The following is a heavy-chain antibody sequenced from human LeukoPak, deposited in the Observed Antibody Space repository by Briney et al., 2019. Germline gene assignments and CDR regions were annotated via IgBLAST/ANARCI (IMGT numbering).Heavy chain of an antibody. V-gene: IGHV3-21*01. CDR2: ISSSSSYR. Sequence: PGASLRLSCAASGVTFSYYAMYWVRQAPGKGLEWVSSISSSSSYRYYADSVKGRFTISRDNAKNSLYLQMNSLRAEDTAVYYCARVHNPVAAAGTYYYYGMDVWGQGTTVTVSS. CDR1: GVTFSYYA. D-gene: IGHD6-13*01. J-gene: IGHJ6*02. CDR3: ARVHNPVAAAGTYYYYGMDV.